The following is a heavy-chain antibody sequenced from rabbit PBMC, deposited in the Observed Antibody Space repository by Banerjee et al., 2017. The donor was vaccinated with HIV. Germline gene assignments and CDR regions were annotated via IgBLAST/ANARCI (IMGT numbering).Heavy chain of an antibody. CDR3: ARGASSSGYYIPYYFNL. D-gene: IGHD1-1*01. Sequence: QSLEESGGDLVKPGASLTLTCTASGFSFSSSYYMCWVRQAPGKGLEWIACIYAGSSGSTYYASWAKGRFTISKTSSTTVTLQMTSLTAADTATYFCARGASSSGYYIPYYFNLWGPGTLVTVS. V-gene: IGHV1S40*01. J-gene: IGHJ4*01. CDR1: GFSFSSSYY. CDR2: IYAGSSGST.